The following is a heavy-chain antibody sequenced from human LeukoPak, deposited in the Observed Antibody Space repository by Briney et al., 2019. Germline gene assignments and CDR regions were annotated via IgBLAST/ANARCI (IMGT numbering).Heavy chain of an antibody. V-gene: IGHV3-7*01. CDR2: INKEGNRK. D-gene: IGHD3-22*01. CDR1: GFTFTFSW. Sequence: GGSLTLSCAASGFTFTFSWMTWVRQAPGRGLEWVANINKEGNRKYYVASVKGRFAISRDNANNSMLLQMTSLRAEDASVYFCARDAGWGYYDLWGQGTPVTVSS. J-gene: IGHJ1*01. CDR3: ARDAGWGYYDL.